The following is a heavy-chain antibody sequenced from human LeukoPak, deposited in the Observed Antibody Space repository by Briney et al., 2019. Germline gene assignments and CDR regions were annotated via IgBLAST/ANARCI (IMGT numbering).Heavy chain of an antibody. J-gene: IGHJ4*02. D-gene: IGHD1-26*01. CDR2: IWYDGSNK. CDR1: GFTFSSYG. Sequence: GSLRLSCAASGFTFSSYGMHWVRQAPGKGLEWVAVIWYDGSNKYYADSVKGRFTISRDNSKNTLYLQMNSLRAEDTAVYYCARDLVGRYFDYWGQGTLVTVSS. CDR3: ARDLVGRYFDY. V-gene: IGHV3-33*01.